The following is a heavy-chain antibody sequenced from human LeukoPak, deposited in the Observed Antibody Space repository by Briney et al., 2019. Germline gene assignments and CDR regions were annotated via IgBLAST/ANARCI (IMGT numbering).Heavy chain of an antibody. CDR2: ISYDGSNK. CDR3: ARRYCSGGRCPNYFDY. J-gene: IGHJ4*02. V-gene: IGHV3-30*04. D-gene: IGHD2-15*01. CDR1: GFTFNNYA. Sequence: GGSLRLSCAASGFTFNNYAMHWVRQAPGKGLEWVAVISYDGSNKYYADSVKGRFTISRDNSKNTLYLQMDSLRAEDTAVYYCARRYCSGGRCPNYFDYWGQGTLVTVFS.